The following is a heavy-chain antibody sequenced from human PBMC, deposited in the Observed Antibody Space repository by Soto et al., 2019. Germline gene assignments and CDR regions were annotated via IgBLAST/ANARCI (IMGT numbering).Heavy chain of an antibody. D-gene: IGHD3-16*01. CDR2: IRSDGTTI. J-gene: IGHJ4*02. V-gene: IGHV3-48*02. CDR3: VRDHDFAFDT. CDR1: GFTFSDNP. Sequence: GGSLRLSCAASGFTFSDNPMNWVRLAPGKGLVWVSHIRSDGTTIYYADSVKGRFTISRDNAKNSLYLHMNSLRDEDTAIYYCVRDHDFAFDTWGQGTLVTVSS.